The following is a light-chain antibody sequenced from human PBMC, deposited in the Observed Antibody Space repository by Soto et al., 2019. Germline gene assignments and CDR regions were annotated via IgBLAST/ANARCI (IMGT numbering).Light chain of an antibody. CDR2: DAS. Sequence: EIVLLQSPATLFLSQGERATLSCRASQSVSSYLAWYQQKPGQAPRLLIYDASNRATGIPARFSGSGSGTDFTLTISSLEPEDFAVYYCQQRSNWPRTFGQGTKVDIK. CDR1: QSVSSY. V-gene: IGKV3-11*01. CDR3: QQRSNWPRT. J-gene: IGKJ1*01.